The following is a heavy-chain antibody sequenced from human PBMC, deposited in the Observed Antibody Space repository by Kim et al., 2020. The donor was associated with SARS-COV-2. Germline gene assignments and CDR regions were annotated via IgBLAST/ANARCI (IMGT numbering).Heavy chain of an antibody. V-gene: IGHV3-15*01. CDR2: IKSKTDGGTT. D-gene: IGHD2-2*01. J-gene: IGHJ4*02. CDR1: GFTFSNAW. Sequence: GGSLRLSCAASGFTFSNAWMSWVRQAPGKGLEWVGRIKSKTDGGTTDYAAPVKGRFTISRDDSKNTLYLQMNSLKTEDTAVYYCTTDYCSSTSCYGRWGQGTLVTVSS. CDR3: TTDYCSSTSCYGR.